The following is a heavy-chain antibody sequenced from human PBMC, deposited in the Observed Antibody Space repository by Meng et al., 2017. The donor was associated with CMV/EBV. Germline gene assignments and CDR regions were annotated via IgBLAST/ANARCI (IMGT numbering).Heavy chain of an antibody. D-gene: IGHD6-13*01. CDR1: GYTFTGYY. CDR2: INPNSGGT. Sequence: ASVKVSCKASGYTFTGYYMHWVRQAPGQGLEWMGRINPNSGGTNYAQKFQGRVTMTRDTSISTAYMELSRLRSDDTAVYYCAKEGAAAGLTNYYYGMDVWGQGTTVTVSS. V-gene: IGHV1-2*06. CDR3: AKEGAAAGLTNYYYGMDV. J-gene: IGHJ6*02.